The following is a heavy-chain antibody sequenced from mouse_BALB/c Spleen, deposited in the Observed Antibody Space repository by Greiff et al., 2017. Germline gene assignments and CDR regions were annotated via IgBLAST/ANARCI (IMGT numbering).Heavy chain of an antibody. J-gene: IGHJ1*01. CDR2: ISSGGST. V-gene: IGHV5-6-5*01. CDR3: ARGEYDGYPYWYFDV. CDR1: GFTFSSYA. D-gene: IGHD2-3*01. Sequence: EVKLVESRGGLVKPGGSLKLSCAASGFTFSSYAMSWVRQTPEKRLEWVASISSGGSTYYPDSVKGRFTISRDNARNILYLQMSSLRSEDTAMYYCARGEYDGYPYWYFDVWGAGTTVTVSS.